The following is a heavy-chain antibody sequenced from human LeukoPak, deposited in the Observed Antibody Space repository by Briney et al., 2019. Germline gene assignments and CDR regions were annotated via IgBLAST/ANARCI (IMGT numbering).Heavy chain of an antibody. CDR3: ATGPRPYSGSYLSLDY. CDR1: GYTFTSYG. D-gene: IGHD1-26*01. J-gene: IGHJ4*02. V-gene: IGHV1-18*01. Sequence: GASVKVSCKASGYTFTSYGISWVRQAPGQGLEWMGWISAYNGNTNYAQKLQGRVTMTTDTSTSTAYMELRSLRSEDTAVYYCATGPRPYSGSYLSLDYWGQGTQVTVSS. CDR2: ISAYNGNT.